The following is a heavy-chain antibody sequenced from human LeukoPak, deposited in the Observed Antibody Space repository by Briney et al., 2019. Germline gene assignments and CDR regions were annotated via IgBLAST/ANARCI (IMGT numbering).Heavy chain of an antibody. CDR3: ARDAPNYCSSTSCYRGYYYYMDV. D-gene: IGHD2-2*02. V-gene: IGHV4-4*07. J-gene: IGHJ6*03. CDR1: GGSISSYY. Sequence: PSETLSLTCTVSGGSISSYYWSWIRQPAGKGLEWIGRIYTSGSTNYNPSLESRVTMSVDTSKNQFSLKLSSVTAADTAVYYCARDAPNYCSSTSCYRGYYYYMDVWGKGTTVTVSS. CDR2: IYTSGST.